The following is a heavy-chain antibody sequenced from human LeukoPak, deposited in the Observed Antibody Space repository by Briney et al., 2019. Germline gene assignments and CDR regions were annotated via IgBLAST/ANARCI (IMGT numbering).Heavy chain of an antibody. V-gene: IGHV4-31*03. CDR2: IYYSGST. CDR3: ARDNWNYGSSMDV. D-gene: IGHD1-7*01. Sequence: PSETMSLTCTVSGGSISSGGYYWSWIRQHPGKGLEWIGYIYYSGSTYHNPSLKSRVTISEDTSKNQFSLKLNSVTAADTAVYYCARDNWNYGSSMDVWGQGTTVTVSS. CDR1: GGSISSGGYY. J-gene: IGHJ6*02.